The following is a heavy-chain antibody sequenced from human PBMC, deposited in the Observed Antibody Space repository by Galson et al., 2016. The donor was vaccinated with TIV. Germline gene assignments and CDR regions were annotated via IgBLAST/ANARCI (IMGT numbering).Heavy chain of an antibody. CDR2: VYYNGKT. CDR3: TRDPTYSNSWYWYFDL. D-gene: IGHD6-13*01. J-gene: IGHJ2*01. V-gene: IGHV4-61*01. Sequence: SETLSLTCSVSGGSVSRGTYYWSWLRQSPGKRLEWIGYVYYNGKTNYNPSLKSRVNMSIDRSENQFSLTLRSVTAADTAVYFCTRDPTYSNSWYWYFDLWGRGTLVAFSS. CDR1: GGSVSRGTYY.